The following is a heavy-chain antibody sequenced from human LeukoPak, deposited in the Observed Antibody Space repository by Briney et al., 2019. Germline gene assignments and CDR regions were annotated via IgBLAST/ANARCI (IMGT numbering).Heavy chain of an antibody. Sequence: SETLSLTCTVSGGSISSYYWSLIRQPPGKGLGWIGYIYYSGSTNYNPSLKSRVTISVDTSKNQFSLKLSSVTAADTAVYYCASGGYYGSGSQIYYYYGMDVWGKGTTVTVSS. J-gene: IGHJ6*04. CDR3: ASGGYYGSGSQIYYYYGMDV. CDR1: GGSISSYY. D-gene: IGHD3-10*01. CDR2: IYYSGST. V-gene: IGHV4-59*01.